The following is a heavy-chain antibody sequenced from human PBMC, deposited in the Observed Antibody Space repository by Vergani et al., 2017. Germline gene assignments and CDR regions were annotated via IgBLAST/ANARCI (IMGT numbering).Heavy chain of an antibody. CDR2: IYYSGST. Sequence: QVKLQESGPGLVKPSQTLSLTCTVSGGSISSGDYYWSWIRQPPGKGLEWIGYIYYSGSTYYNPSLKSRVTISVDTSKNQFSLKLSSVTAADTAVYYCAREEGYYYGSGSYFYNWFDPWGQGTLVTVSS. CDR1: GGSISSGDYY. V-gene: IGHV4-30-4*08. CDR3: AREEGYYYGSGSYFYNWFDP. D-gene: IGHD3-10*01. J-gene: IGHJ5*02.